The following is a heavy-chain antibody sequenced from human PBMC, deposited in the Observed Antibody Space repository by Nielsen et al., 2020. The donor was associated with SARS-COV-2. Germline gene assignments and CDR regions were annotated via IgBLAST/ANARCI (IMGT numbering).Heavy chain of an antibody. J-gene: IGHJ4*02. CDR1: GFTFSNYW. D-gene: IGHD7-27*01. V-gene: IGHV3-74*01. CDR2: VSMDGRGT. Sequence: GESLKISCAASGFTFSNYWMHWVRQAPGKGLVWVARVSMDGRGTNYADSVKGRFTISRDNAENTLHLDMSSLRVGDSAVYYCTRDGHHWDRDNWGQGALVTVSS. CDR3: TRDGHHWDRDN.